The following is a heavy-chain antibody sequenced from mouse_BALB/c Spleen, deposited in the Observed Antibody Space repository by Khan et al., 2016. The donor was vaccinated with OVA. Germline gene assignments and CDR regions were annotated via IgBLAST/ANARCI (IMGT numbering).Heavy chain of an antibody. J-gene: IGHJ3*02. CDR1: GYTFTSYW. Sequence: QVQLKQSGAELARPGASVKLSCKASGYTFTSYWMQWVKQRPGQGLEWMGAIYPGDGDNRYTQKLKSKATLNAVISSSTTCMQLSSLASEDCAVYYCATIYYNYGWGQGTLVTVSA. V-gene: IGHV1-87*01. D-gene: IGHD2-4*01. CDR2: IYPGDGDN. CDR3: ATIYYNYG.